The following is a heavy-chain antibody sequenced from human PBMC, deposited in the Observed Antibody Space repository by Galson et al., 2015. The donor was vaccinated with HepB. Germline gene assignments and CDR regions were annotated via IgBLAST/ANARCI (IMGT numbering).Heavy chain of an antibody. CDR2: ISGYNGNT. V-gene: IGHV1-18*01. CDR3: ARARYSTSPPDY. Sequence: SVKVSCKASGYIFTNYGITWVRQAPGQGLEWMGWISGYNGNTDYAQNLQGRVTMTRDTSTGTAYMEVRSLRFDDTAVYYCARARYSTSPPDYWGHGTLVTVSS. CDR1: GYIFTNYG. D-gene: IGHD6-6*01. J-gene: IGHJ4*01.